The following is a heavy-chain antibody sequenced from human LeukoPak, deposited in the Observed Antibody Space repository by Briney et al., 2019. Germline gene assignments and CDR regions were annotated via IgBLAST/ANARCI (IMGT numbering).Heavy chain of an antibody. V-gene: IGHV4-59*08. Sequence: SETLSLTCTVSGGSISSYYWSWIRQPPGKGLEWIGYIYYTGTTNYNPSLKSRVTISVDTSKNHFSLKLSSVTAADTAVYYCAKYNIMVRGVPRHWGAFHIWGQGTMVTVSS. D-gene: IGHD3-10*01. CDR2: IYYTGTT. CDR3: AKYNIMVRGVPRHWGAFHI. J-gene: IGHJ3*02. CDR1: GGSISSYY.